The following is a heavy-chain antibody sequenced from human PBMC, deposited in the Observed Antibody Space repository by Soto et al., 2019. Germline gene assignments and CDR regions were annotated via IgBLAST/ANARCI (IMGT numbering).Heavy chain of an antibody. CDR2: IYHSGTI. V-gene: IGHV4-4*02. CDR1: GDSINSSNW. Sequence: QVQLQESGPGLVKPSGTLSLTCAVSGDSINSSNWWSWVRQPPGKGLEWIGEIYHSGTINYNPSLKSRISISLDKSKNQFSLKLHSVTAADTAVYFCASSKRPTVLVDYWGQGALVTVSS. J-gene: IGHJ4*02. CDR3: ASSKRPTVLVDY. D-gene: IGHD2-8*02.